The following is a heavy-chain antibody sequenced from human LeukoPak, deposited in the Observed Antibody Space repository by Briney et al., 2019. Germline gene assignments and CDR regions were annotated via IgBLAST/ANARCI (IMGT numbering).Heavy chain of an antibody. CDR2: INAGNGNT. Sequence: ASVKVSCKASGYTCTSYAMHWVRQAPGQRLEWMGWINAGNGNTKYSQKFQGRVTITRDTSASTAYMELSSLRSEDTAVYYCARDRRPIAVAGMFDYWGQGTLVTVSS. CDR3: ARDRRPIAVAGMFDY. V-gene: IGHV1-3*01. CDR1: GYTCTSYA. D-gene: IGHD6-19*01. J-gene: IGHJ4*02.